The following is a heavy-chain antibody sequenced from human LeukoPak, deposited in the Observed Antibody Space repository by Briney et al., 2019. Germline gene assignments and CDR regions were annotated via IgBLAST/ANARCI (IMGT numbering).Heavy chain of an antibody. CDR3: TTDFHRITIFGEVILFDY. J-gene: IGHJ4*02. D-gene: IGHD3-3*01. CDR2: IKSKTDGGTT. Sequence: PGGSLRLSCAASGFTFSNAWMSRVRQAPGKGLEWVGRIKSKTDGGTTDYAAPVKGRFTISRDDSKNTLYLQMNSLKTEDTAVYYCTTDFHRITIFGEVILFDYWGQGTLVTVSS. CDR1: GFTFSNAW. V-gene: IGHV3-15*01.